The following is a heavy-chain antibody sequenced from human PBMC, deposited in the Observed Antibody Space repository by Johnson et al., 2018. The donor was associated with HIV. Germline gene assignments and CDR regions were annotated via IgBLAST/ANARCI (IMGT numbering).Heavy chain of an antibody. D-gene: IGHD1-26*01. J-gene: IGHJ3*02. V-gene: IGHV3-30*04. CDR1: GFTFSSYA. CDR2: ISYDGSNK. CDR3: ARDGTWELHRHAFDI. Sequence: QVQLVESGGGVVQPGRSLRHSCAASGFTFSSYAMHWVRQAPGKGLEWVAVISYDGSNKYYEDSVKGRFTISRDNSKNTLYLQMNSLRAEDTAVYYCARDGTWELHRHAFDIWGQETMVTVSS.